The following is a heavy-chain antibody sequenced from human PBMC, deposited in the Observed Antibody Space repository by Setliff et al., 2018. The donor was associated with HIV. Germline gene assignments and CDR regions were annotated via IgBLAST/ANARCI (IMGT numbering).Heavy chain of an antibody. V-gene: IGHV1-69*05. CDR3: ARAPTTDYGDYVDWYFDL. D-gene: IGHD4-17*01. CDR2: IIPIFGTA. J-gene: IGHJ2*01. Sequence: ASVKVSCKASGGTLNDYAISWVRQAPGQGLEWMGGIIPIFGTANYAQKFQGRVTITTDESTSTAYMELSSLRSEDTAVYYCARAPTTDYGDYVDWYFDLWGRGTLVTVSS. CDR1: GGTLNDYA.